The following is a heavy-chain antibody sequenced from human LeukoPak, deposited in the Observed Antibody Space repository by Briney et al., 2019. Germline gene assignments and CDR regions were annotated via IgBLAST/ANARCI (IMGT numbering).Heavy chain of an antibody. CDR3: AREGTAATATSNWFDP. Sequence: GESLKISCKASGYTFTAYWIAWVRQMPGKGLEWMGIIYPADSDTRYSPSFQGQVTISADESRSTAYLQWGSLKASDTATYYCAREGTAATATSNWFDPWGQGTLVTVSS. J-gene: IGHJ5*02. CDR1: GYTFTAYW. CDR2: IYPADSDT. V-gene: IGHV5-51*01. D-gene: IGHD6-13*01.